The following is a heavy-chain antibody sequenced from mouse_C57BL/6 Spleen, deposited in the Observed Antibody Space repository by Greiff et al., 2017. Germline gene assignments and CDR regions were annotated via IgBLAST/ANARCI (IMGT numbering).Heavy chain of an antibody. D-gene: IGHD3-1*01. CDR2: INPSSGST. CDR1: GYTFTSYW. Sequence: VQLQQSGAELAKPGASVKLSCKASGYTFTSYWMHWVKQRPGQGLECIGYINPSSGSTKYNQTFKDNATFTAAKYSRPAYMLLCRLTYDDTASYYWARAPFDYWGQGTTLTVSS. J-gene: IGHJ2*01. V-gene: IGHV1-7*01. CDR3: ARAPFDY.